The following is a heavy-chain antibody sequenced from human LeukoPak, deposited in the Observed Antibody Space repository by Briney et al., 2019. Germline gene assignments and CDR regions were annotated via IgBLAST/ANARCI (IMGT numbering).Heavy chain of an antibody. Sequence: GGSLRLSCAASGFTFSSYGMHWVRQAPGKGLEWVAVISYDGSNKYYADSVKGRFTISRDNSKNTLYLQMNSLRAEDTAVYYCANGDSGYDYFAYFDYWGQGTLVTASS. CDR1: GFTFSSYG. CDR2: ISYDGSNK. V-gene: IGHV3-30*18. CDR3: ANGDSGYDYFAYFDY. D-gene: IGHD5-12*01. J-gene: IGHJ4*02.